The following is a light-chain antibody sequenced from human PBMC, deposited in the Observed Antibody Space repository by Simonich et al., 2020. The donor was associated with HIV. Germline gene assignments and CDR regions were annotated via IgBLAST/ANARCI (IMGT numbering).Light chain of an antibody. V-gene: IGKV2D-29*02. CDR2: EVS. Sequence: DIVMTQTPLSLSVTPGQPASISCNSSQSLLHSDGKTYLYWYLQKQGQSPQLLMYEVSNRFSGVPDRFSGSGSGTDFTLKNSRVEAEDVGVYYCMQSKQLPWTFGQGTKVEIK. CDR1: QSLLHSDGKTY. CDR3: MQSKQLPWT. J-gene: IGKJ1*01.